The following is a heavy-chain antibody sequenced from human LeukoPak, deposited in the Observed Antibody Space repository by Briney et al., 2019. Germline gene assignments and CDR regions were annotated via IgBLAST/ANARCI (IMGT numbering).Heavy chain of an antibody. Sequence: PGGSLGLSCAAPGFTFSSYAMSWVRQAPGKGLEWVSAISGIGGSTYYADSVKGRFTISRDNSKNTLYLQMNSLRAEDTALYYCAKAHGEDPRTYDYWGQGTLVTVSS. J-gene: IGHJ4*02. CDR3: AKAHGEDPRTYDY. CDR2: ISGIGGST. D-gene: IGHD3-10*01. CDR1: GFTFSSYA. V-gene: IGHV3-23*01.